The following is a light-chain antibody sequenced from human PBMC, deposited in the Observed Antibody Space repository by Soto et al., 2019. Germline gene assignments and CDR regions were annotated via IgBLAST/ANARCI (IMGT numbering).Light chain of an antibody. V-gene: IGLV2-14*03. J-gene: IGLJ1*01. Sequence: QSVLTQPASVSGSPGQSITISCTGTSSDVGAYNYVSWYQQYPGKAPKLMTYDVTSRPSGVSNRFSGSKSGNAASLTISGLQAEDEADYYCCAYTSSSSLVFATGTKVTVL. CDR2: DVT. CDR3: CAYTSSSSLV. CDR1: SSDVGAYNY.